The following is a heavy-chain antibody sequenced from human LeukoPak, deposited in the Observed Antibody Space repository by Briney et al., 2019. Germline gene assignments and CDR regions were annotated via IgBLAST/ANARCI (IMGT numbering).Heavy chain of an antibody. CDR3: AKVHCSSTSCYTNSMDV. CDR2: ISGSGVYT. J-gene: IGHJ6*02. D-gene: IGHD2-2*02. CDR1: GFIFSNYA. Sequence: GGSLRLSCGASGFIFSNYAMSWVRQAPGKGLEWVSAISGSGVYTYYADSVKGRFTISRDNSKNTLYLQMNSLRAEDTAVYYCAKVHCSSTSCYTNSMDVWGQGTTVTVSS. V-gene: IGHV3-23*01.